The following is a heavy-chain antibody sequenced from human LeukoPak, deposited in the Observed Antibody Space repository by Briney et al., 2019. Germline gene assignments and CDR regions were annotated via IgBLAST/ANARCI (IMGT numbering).Heavy chain of an antibody. Sequence: SETLSLTCSVSGDSVSSVSDTNFWSWIRQPAGKGLEWIGHIYSGGSTNYNPSLKSRVTISVDTSKNQFSLKLSSVTAADTAVYYCARLGERDQTTREFKPFDYWGQGTLVTVSS. D-gene: IGHD4-17*01. CDR2: IYSGGST. CDR3: ARLGERDQTTREFKPFDY. J-gene: IGHJ4*02. V-gene: IGHV4-61*10. CDR1: GDSVSSVSDTNF.